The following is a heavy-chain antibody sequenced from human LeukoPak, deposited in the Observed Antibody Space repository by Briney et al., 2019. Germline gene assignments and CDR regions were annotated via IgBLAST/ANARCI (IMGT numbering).Heavy chain of an antibody. Sequence: SETLSLTCTVSGGSISSGGYYWSWIRQHPGKGLEWIGYIYYSGSIYYNPSLKSRVTISVDTSKNQFSLKLSSVTAADTAVYYCARVGYSGYDSNYFDYWGQGTLVTVSS. CDR1: GGSISSGGYY. J-gene: IGHJ4*02. CDR2: IYYSGSI. V-gene: IGHV4-31*03. CDR3: ARVGYSGYDSNYFDY. D-gene: IGHD5-12*01.